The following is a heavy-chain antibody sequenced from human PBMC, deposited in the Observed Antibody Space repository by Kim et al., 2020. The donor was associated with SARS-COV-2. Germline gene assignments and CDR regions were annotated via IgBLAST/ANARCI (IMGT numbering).Heavy chain of an antibody. CDR3: ARGGWKNGGNGVHTGYCDL. D-gene: IGHD2-15*01. J-gene: IGHJ2*01. Sequence: SVKVSCKASGGTFSSYAVNWVRQAPGQGLEWMTRIIPILGVANYAENFQDRVTITADESTSTAYMELSSLRFDDTAVYYCARGGWKNGGNGVHTGYCDL. CDR1: GGTFSSYA. CDR2: IIPILGVA. V-gene: IGHV1-69*04.